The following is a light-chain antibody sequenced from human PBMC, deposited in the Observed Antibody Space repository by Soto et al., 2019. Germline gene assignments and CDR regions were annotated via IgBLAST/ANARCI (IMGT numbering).Light chain of an antibody. J-gene: IGKJ5*01. CDR2: GTS. CDR3: QQYGSSIT. CDR1: QSVPRSY. Sequence: EIVLTQSPGTLSLSPGERATLSCRASQSVPRSYLAWYQQKTGQAPRLLIYGTSSRATGIPDRFSGSGSGTDFTHTLSRLEPEDFAVFYGQQYGSSITFGQGTRLEIK. V-gene: IGKV3-20*01.